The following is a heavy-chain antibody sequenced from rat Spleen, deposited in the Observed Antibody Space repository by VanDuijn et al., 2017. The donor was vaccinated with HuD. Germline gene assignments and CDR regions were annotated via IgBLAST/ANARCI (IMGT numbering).Heavy chain of an antibody. J-gene: IGHJ2*01. V-gene: IGHV5-29*01. CDR1: GFTFSDYY. Sequence: EVQLVESDGGLVRPGRSLKLSCAASGFTFSDYYMAWVRQAPTEGLEWVATFSYDGRTTYYRDSVKGRFTISRDNAKSTLYLQMDSLRSEDTATYYCVRHRDYYNSYVYAFDYWGQGVKVTVSS. CDR3: VRHRDYYNSYVYAFDY. CDR2: FSYDGRTT. D-gene: IGHD1-2*01.